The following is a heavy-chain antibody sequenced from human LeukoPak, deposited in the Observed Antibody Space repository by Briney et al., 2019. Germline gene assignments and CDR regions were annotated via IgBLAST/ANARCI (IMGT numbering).Heavy chain of an antibody. J-gene: IGHJ4*02. Sequence: PGGSLRLSCGASGHSLINSYVSWVPRARARGLEWVSVIYSGGNTYYADSVKCRCSISRDNSKNTVYLQMNPLRAEDTAVYDCARDRGYDPLTGYSEVVFSDYWGQGALVTVSS. CDR2: IYSGGNT. D-gene: IGHD3-9*01. CDR1: GHSLINSY. CDR3: ARDRGYDPLTGYSEVVFSDY. V-gene: IGHV3-53*01.